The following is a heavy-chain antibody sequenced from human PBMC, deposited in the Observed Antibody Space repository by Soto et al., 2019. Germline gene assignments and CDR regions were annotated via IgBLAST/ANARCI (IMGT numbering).Heavy chain of an antibody. J-gene: IGHJ3*02. D-gene: IGHD2-2*01. CDR2: IYYSGST. V-gene: IGHV4-59*01. CDR3: ARRSTNCSSTSCYAFDI. CDR1: GGSISSYY. Sequence: SETLSLTCTVSGGSISSYYWSWIRQPPGKGLEWIGYIYYSGSTNYNPSLKSRVTISVDTSKNQFSLKLSSVTAADTAVYYCARRSTNCSSTSCYAFDIWGQGTMVTVSS.